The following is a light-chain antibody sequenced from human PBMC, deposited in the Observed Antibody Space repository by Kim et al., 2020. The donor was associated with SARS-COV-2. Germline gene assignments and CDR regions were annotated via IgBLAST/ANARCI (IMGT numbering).Light chain of an antibody. CDR1: TGAVTSGHY. Sequence: QAVVTQEPSLTVSPGGTVTLTCGSSTGAVTSGHYPYWFQQRHGQAPTTLIYDTNNKHSWTPARYSGSLLGGKAALTLSGAQPADEAEYYCLLSYSGARVFGGGTKLTVL. V-gene: IGLV7-46*01. J-gene: IGLJ2*01. CDR3: LLSYSGARV. CDR2: DTN.